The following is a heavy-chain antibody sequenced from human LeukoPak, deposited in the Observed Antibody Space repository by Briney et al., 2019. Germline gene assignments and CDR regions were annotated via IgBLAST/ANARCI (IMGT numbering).Heavy chain of an antibody. CDR2: IYYSGRT. CDR1: GGSISSSSYY. V-gene: IGHV4-39*01. J-gene: IGHJ4*02. CDR3: ARQEILWGSGSY. Sequence: SETLSLTCTVSGGSISSSSYYWGWVRRPPGTGLEWVGSIYYSGRTYYNPSLKIRVTISVDTSKNQFSLKLSSVTAADTAVYYCARQEILWGSGSYWGQGTLVTVSS. D-gene: IGHD1-26*01.